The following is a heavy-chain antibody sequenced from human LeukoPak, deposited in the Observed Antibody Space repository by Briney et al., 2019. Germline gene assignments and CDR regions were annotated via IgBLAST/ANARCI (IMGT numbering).Heavy chain of an antibody. D-gene: IGHD6-13*01. J-gene: IGHJ6*03. Sequence: GASVKVSCKTSGYIFTGYYMRWVRQAPGQGLEWMGWINPNSGGTNYAQKFQGRVTMTRDTSISTAYMELSRLRSDDTAVYYCARAYSSSWYGDYYYMDVWGKGTTVTISS. CDR1: GYIFTGYY. CDR2: INPNSGGT. V-gene: IGHV1-2*02. CDR3: ARAYSSSWYGDYYYMDV.